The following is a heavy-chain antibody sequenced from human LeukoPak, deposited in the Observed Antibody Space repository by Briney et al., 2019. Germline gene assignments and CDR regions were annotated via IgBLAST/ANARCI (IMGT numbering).Heavy chain of an antibody. CDR3: ARALEYYYDSSGYYYDY. CDR1: GGTFSSYA. V-gene: IGHV1-69*13. CDR2: IIPIFCTA. J-gene: IGHJ4*02. Sequence: SVKVSCKASGGTFSSYAISWVRQAPGQGLEWMGGIIPIFCTANYAQKFQGRVTITADESTSTDYMELSSLRAEDTAVYYCARALEYYYDSSGYYYDYWGQGTLVTVSS. D-gene: IGHD3-22*01.